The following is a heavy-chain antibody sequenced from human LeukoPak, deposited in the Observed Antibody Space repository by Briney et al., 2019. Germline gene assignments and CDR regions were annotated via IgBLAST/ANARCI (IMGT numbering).Heavy chain of an antibody. V-gene: IGHV4-39*01. D-gene: IGHD3-22*01. CDR2: IYYSGST. CDR1: GGSISSSSYY. CDR3: ARTDYYDSSGYHYQAPWKFDY. Sequence: PSETLSLTCTVSGGSISSSSYYWGWIRQPPGKGLEWIGSIYYSGSTYYNPSLKSRVTISVDTSKNQFSLKLSSVTAADTAVYYCARTDYYDSSGYHYQAPWKFDYWGQGTLVTVSS. J-gene: IGHJ4*02.